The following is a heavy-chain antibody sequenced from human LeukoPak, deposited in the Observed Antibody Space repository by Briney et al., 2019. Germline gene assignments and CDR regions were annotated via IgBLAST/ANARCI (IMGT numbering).Heavy chain of an antibody. CDR1: GYSFPTYW. D-gene: IGHD2-2*03. Sequence: GESLEISCKGSGYSFPTYWIAWVRQMPGKGLEWMGIIYPDESNIRYSPSFQGQVTISADKSISTAYLQWSSLKASDTAMYYCARPPSRGYSSSFEYWGQGTLVTVSS. CDR2: IYPDESNI. CDR3: ARPPSRGYSSSFEY. V-gene: IGHV5-51*01. J-gene: IGHJ4*02.